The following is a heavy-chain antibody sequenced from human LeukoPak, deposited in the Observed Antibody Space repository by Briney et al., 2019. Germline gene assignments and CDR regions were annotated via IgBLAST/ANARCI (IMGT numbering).Heavy chain of an antibody. D-gene: IGHD2-2*02. V-gene: IGHV1-69*13. CDR2: IIPIFGTA. CDR3: ARGVVVPAAIPGGGDYYCYYYMDV. Sequence: SVKVSCKASGGTFSSYAISWVRQAPGQGLEWMGGIIPIFGTANYAQKFQGRVTITADESTSTAYMELSSLRSEDTAVYYCARGVVVPAAIPGGGDYYCYYYMDVWGEGTTVTVSS. J-gene: IGHJ6*03. CDR1: GGTFSSYA.